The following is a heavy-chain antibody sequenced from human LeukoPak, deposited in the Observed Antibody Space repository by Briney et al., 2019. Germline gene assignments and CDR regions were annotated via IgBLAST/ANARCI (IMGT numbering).Heavy chain of an antibody. CDR3: ARVSSSWYGY. CDR1: GYTFTSYG. J-gene: IGHJ4*02. Sequence: ASVKVSCKASGYTFTSYGISWVRQAPGQGLEWMGWINPNSGGTNYAQKFQGRVTMTRDTSISTAYMELSRLRSDDTAVYYCARVSSSWYGYWGQGTLVTVSS. V-gene: IGHV1-2*02. D-gene: IGHD6-13*01. CDR2: INPNSGGT.